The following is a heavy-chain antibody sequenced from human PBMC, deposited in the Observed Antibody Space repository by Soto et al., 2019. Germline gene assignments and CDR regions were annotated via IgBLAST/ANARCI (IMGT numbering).Heavy chain of an antibody. D-gene: IGHD1-26*01. V-gene: IGHV1-2*04. CDR1: GYTFTGYY. Sequence: ASVKVSCKASGYTFTGYYMHWVRQAPGQGLEWMGWINPNSGGTNYAQKFQGWVTMTRDTSISTAYMELSRLRSDDTAVYYCARGVGSPSGHFDPWGQGTLVTVSS. CDR2: INPNSGGT. J-gene: IGHJ5*02. CDR3: ARGVGSPSGHFDP.